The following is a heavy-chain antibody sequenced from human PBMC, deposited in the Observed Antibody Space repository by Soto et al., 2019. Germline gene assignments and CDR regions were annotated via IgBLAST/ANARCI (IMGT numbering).Heavy chain of an antibody. CDR1: GFTFSSYG. J-gene: IGHJ4*02. CDR3: AKEGPITNWYFDY. Sequence: SVGGVVQPGRSLRLSCAASGFTFSSYGMHWVRQAPGKGLEWVTVISYDGNVAYYADSVKGRFTISRDNSKNTLYLQMNSLRTEDTAMYYCAKEGPITNWYFDYWGQGTLVTVSS. D-gene: IGHD1-1*01. V-gene: IGHV3-30*18. CDR2: ISYDGNVA.